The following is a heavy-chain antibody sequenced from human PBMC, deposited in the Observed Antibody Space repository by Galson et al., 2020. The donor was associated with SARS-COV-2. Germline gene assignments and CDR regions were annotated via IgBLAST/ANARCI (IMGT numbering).Heavy chain of an antibody. CDR2: IYTSGST. J-gene: IGHJ4*02. Sequence: TLSLTCTVSGGSISSGSYYWSWIRQPAGKGLEWIGRIYTSGSTNYNPSLKSRVTISVDTSKNQFSLKLSSVTAADTAVYYCAREFDSRGGYFDYWGEGNMVTVYS. D-gene: IGHD3-22*01. CDR1: GGSISSGSYY. CDR3: AREFDSRGGYFDY. V-gene: IGHV4-61*02.